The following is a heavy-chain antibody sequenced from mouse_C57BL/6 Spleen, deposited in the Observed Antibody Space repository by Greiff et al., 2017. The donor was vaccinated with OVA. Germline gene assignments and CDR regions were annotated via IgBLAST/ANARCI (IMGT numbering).Heavy chain of an antibody. D-gene: IGHD1-1*01. CDR3: ARAHTTGYFDY. CDR2: INYDGSST. CDR1: GFTFSDYY. J-gene: IGHJ2*01. V-gene: IGHV5-16*01. Sequence: EVQRVESEGGLVQPGSSMKLSCTASGFTFSDYYMAWVRQVPEKGLEWVANINYDGSSTYYLDSLKSRFIISRDNAKNILYLQMSSLKSEDTATYYCARAHTTGYFDYWGQGTTLTVSS.